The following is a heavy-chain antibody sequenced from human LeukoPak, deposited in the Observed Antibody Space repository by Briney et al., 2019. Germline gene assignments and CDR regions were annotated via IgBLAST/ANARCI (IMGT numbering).Heavy chain of an antibody. CDR3: ARHPPLIRGVIRRHGMDV. D-gene: IGHD3-10*01. Sequence: GASLRICCKGSGCSFISYWISWVRQMPGKGLEWMGNIDPSDSYTNYSPSFRGHVIISADKSISTAYLQWSSLKASDTAMYYCARHPPLIRGVIRRHGMDVWGQGTTVTVSS. V-gene: IGHV5-10-1*01. J-gene: IGHJ6*02. CDR1: GCSFISYW. CDR2: IDPSDSYT.